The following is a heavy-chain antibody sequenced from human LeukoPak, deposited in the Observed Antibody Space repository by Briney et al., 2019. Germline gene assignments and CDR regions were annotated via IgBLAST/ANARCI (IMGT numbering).Heavy chain of an antibody. Sequence: SVKVSCKASGGTFSSYAISWVRQAPGQGLEWMGRIIRIFGTANYAQKFQGRVTITADKSTSTAYMELSSLRSEDTAVYYCARDQTGTGDLEAYYYYYMDVWGKGTTVTVSS. V-gene: IGHV1-69*06. J-gene: IGHJ6*03. CDR1: GGTFSSYA. D-gene: IGHD7-27*01. CDR2: IIRIFGTA. CDR3: ARDQTGTGDLEAYYYYYMDV.